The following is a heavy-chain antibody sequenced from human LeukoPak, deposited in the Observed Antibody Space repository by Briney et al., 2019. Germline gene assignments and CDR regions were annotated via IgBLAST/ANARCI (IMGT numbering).Heavy chain of an antibody. D-gene: IGHD1-26*01. CDR3: VRTYEIVGATAFYHYFYYMDV. CDR1: GGSISSSSYY. J-gene: IGHJ6*03. V-gene: IGHV4-39*07. CDR2: IYYSGST. Sequence: SETLSLTCIVSGGSISSSSYYWGWIRQPPGTGLEWIGSIYYSGSTYYNPSLKSRVTISVDRSKNQFSLKLTSVTAADTAIYYCVRTYEIVGATAFYHYFYYMDVWGKGTTVTISS.